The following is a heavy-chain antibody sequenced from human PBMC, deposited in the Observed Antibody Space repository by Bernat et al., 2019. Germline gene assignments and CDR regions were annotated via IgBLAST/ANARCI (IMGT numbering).Heavy chain of an antibody. Sequence: QAQLVQSGSEVKKPGASVMVSCKASGYTFSNYVITWVRQAPGQGLEWMGWISGYNGNTDYAQKLQGRVTLTTDTSTSTAYMELRSLRSDDTAVYYCARKGLRGIHFYSFGMDVWGQGTTVTVSS. V-gene: IGHV1-18*01. J-gene: IGHJ6*02. CDR3: ARKGLRGIHFYSFGMDV. CDR1: GYTFSNYV. CDR2: ISGYNGNT.